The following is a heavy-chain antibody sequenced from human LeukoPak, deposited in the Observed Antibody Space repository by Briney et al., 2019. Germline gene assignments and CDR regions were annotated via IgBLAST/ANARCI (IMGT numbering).Heavy chain of an antibody. Sequence: SETLSLTCTVSGGSISSSSYYWGWIRQPPGKGLEWIGSIYYSGSTNYNPSLKSRVTISVDTSKNQFSLKLSSVTAADTAVYYCARGRGGYGYWGQGTLVTVSS. V-gene: IGHV4-39*07. CDR1: GGSISSSSYY. D-gene: IGHD5-12*01. J-gene: IGHJ4*02. CDR2: IYYSGST. CDR3: ARGRGGYGY.